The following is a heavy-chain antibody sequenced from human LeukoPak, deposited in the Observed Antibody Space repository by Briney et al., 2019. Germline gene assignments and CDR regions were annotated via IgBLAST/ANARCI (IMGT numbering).Heavy chain of an antibody. CDR3: TTETLVTGILFY. Sequence: RGSLRPSCGLSRSIFANAWMSWDSQAPGKGLEWVGHIKRKIDGGTTDYAAPVKRRFSISRDDSKKTLYLQMNSLKLEDTAVYYCTTETLVTGILFYWGQGTLVSVSS. V-gene: IGHV3-15*01. D-gene: IGHD2-21*02. CDR2: IKRKIDGGTT. J-gene: IGHJ4*02. CDR1: RSIFANAW.